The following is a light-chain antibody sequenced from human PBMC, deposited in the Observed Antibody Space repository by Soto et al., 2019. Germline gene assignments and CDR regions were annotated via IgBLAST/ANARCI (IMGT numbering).Light chain of an antibody. Sequence: QSALTQPASVSGSPGQSITISCTGSSSDVGAYNYVSWYQQHPGKSPKVMIFDVSNRPSGVSNRFSGSKSGITASLTISGIQAEDEADYYCSTYTSSNVVIFGGGTKLTVL. J-gene: IGLJ2*01. V-gene: IGLV2-14*03. CDR2: DVS. CDR1: SSDVGAYNY. CDR3: STYTSSNVVI.